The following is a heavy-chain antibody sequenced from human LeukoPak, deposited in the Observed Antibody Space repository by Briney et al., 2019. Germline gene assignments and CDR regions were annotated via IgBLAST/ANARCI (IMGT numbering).Heavy chain of an antibody. D-gene: IGHD6-13*01. J-gene: IGHJ4*02. Sequence: PGGSLRLSCAASGFTLSSYAMSWVRQGPGKGLEWVSAISASGNTYHADSVKGRFTISRDNSKNTLYLQMNSLRAEDTAVYYCAKDLDLKAAAGVTIDYWGQGTLVTVSS. V-gene: IGHV3-23*01. CDR2: ISASGNT. CDR1: GFTLSSYA. CDR3: AKDLDLKAAAGVTIDY.